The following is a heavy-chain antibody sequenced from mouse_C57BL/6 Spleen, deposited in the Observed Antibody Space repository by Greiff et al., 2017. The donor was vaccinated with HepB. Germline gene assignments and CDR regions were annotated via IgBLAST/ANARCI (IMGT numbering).Heavy chain of an antibody. CDR3: AILDYSNPFDY. CDR1: GFTFSDYG. CDR2: ISSGSSTI. Sequence: EVKVVESGGGLVKPGGSLKLSCAASGFTFSDYGMHWVRQAPEKGLEWVAYISSGSSTIYYADTVKGRFTISIDNAKNTLFLQMTSMRSEDTAMYYYAILDYSNPFDYWGQGTTLTVSS. J-gene: IGHJ2*01. D-gene: IGHD2-5*01. V-gene: IGHV5-17*01.